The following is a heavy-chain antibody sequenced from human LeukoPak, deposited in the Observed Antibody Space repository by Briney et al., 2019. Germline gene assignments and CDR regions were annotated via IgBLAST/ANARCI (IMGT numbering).Heavy chain of an antibody. J-gene: IGHJ5*02. D-gene: IGHD2-15*01. Sequence: GGTLRLSCAASGFTFRSYAMSWVRQAPGKGMEWVSAISGSGGSTFYADSVKGRFTISRDNSKNTLYLQMNSLRAEDTALYYCARFAGPTPSWFDPWGQGTLVTVSS. CDR2: ISGSGGST. V-gene: IGHV3-23*01. CDR1: GFTFRSYA. CDR3: ARFAGPTPSWFDP.